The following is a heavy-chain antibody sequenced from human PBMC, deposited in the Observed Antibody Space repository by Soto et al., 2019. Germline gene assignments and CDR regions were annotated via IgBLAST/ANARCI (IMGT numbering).Heavy chain of an antibody. J-gene: IGHJ5*02. CDR2: INPSGSST. CDR1: GYTFTSYY. CDR3: AREEYSSSSSDQENVANWFDP. D-gene: IGHD6-6*01. Sequence: GASVKVSCKASGYTFTSYYMHWVRQAPGQGLEWMGIINPSGSSTSYAQKFQGRVTMTRDTSTSTVYMELSSLRSEDTAVYYCAREEYSSSSSDQENVANWFDPWGQGTLVTSPQ. V-gene: IGHV1-46*01.